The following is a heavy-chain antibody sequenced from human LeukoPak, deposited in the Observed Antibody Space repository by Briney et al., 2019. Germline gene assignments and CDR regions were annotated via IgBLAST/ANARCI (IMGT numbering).Heavy chain of an antibody. CDR3: AKGNVAVSENNWFDP. J-gene: IGHJ5*02. CDR2: ISWNGNTL. Sequence: GGSLRLSCAASGFTFSSYAMSWVRQAPGKGLEWVSGISWNGNTLGYADSVKGRFTISRDNAKNSLYLQMNSLRPEDTAFYYCAKGNVAVSENNWFDPWGQGTLVTVSS. D-gene: IGHD2-2*01. V-gene: IGHV3-9*01. CDR1: GFTFSSYA.